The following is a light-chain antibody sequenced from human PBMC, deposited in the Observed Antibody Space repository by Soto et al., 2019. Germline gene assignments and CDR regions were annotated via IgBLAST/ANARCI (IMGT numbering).Light chain of an antibody. V-gene: IGKV3-15*01. CDR2: GAS. Sequence: EIVMTQSPATLSVSPGERATLSCRASQSVSSNLAWYQQKPGQAPRLLIYGASTRATGIPARFSGSGSGTEFTLTLSSLQSEDFAVYSCQQYNNWPPAWTFGQGTKVEIK. CDR1: QSVSSN. CDR3: QQYNNWPPAWT. J-gene: IGKJ1*01.